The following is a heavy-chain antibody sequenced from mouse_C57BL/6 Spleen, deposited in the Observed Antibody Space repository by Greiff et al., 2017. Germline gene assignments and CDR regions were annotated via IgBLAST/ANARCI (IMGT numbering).Heavy chain of an antibody. V-gene: IGHV3-6*01. D-gene: IGHD1-1*01. CDR2: ISYDGSN. Sequence: VQLKQSGPGLVKPSQSLSLTCSVTGYSITSGYYWNWIRQFPGNKLEWMGYISYDGSNNYNPSLKNRISITRDTSKNQFFLKLNSVTTEDTATYYCARELPYYGSSPYWYFDVWGTGTTVTVSS. CDR3: ARELPYYGSSPYWYFDV. J-gene: IGHJ1*03. CDR1: GYSITSGYY.